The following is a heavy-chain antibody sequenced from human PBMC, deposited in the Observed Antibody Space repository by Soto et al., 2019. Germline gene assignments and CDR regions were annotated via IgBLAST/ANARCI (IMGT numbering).Heavy chain of an antibody. CDR3: ASDSIAAADAVY. Sequence: PGGSLRLSCAASGFTFSSYSMNWVRQAPGRGLEWVSSISSSSSYIYYADSVKGRFTTSRDIAKNSLYLQMNSLRAEDTAVYYCASDSIAAADAVYWGQGTLVTVSS. CDR1: GFTFSSYS. CDR2: ISSSSSYI. D-gene: IGHD6-13*01. V-gene: IGHV3-21*01. J-gene: IGHJ4*02.